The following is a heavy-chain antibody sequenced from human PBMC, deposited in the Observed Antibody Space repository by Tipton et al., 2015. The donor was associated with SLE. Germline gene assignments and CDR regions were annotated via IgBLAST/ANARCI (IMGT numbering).Heavy chain of an antibody. CDR1: GFTFSSYG. D-gene: IGHD2-8*02. CDR2: IRYDGSNK. Sequence: QLVQSGGGVVQPGGSLRLSCAASGFTFSSYGMHWVRQAPGKGLEWVAFIRYDGSNKYYADSVKGRFTISRDNSKNTLYLQMNSLRAEDTAVYYCAKDREGYCTGGPCWGLVDYWGQGTLVTVSS. CDR3: AKDREGYCTGGPCWGLVDY. J-gene: IGHJ4*02. V-gene: IGHV3-30*02.